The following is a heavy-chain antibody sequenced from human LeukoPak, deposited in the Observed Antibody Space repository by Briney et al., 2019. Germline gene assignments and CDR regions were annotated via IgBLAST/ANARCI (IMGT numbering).Heavy chain of an antibody. J-gene: IGHJ4*02. CDR1: GYTFTSYD. V-gene: IGHV1-8*01. D-gene: IGHD3-22*01. Sequence: ASVKVSCKASGYTFTSYDINWVRQATGQGLEWMGWMNPNSGNTGYAQKFQGRVSMTRKTSISTAYMELSSLRSEDTAVYYCITNPFHYYDSSGYYDYWGQGTLVTVSS. CDR2: MNPNSGNT. CDR3: ITNPFHYYDSSGYYDY.